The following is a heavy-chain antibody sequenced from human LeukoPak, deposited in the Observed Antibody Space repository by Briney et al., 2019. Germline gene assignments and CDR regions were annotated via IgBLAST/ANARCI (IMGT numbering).Heavy chain of an antibody. V-gene: IGHV3-74*01. CDR1: GFTFSNYW. J-gene: IGHJ4*02. Sequence: GGSLRLSCAASGFTFSNYWMHWVRQAPGKGLVWVSRINSDGSSTSYADSVKGRSTISRDNAKNTLYLQMNSLRAEDTAVYYCAVYCSSTSCYSRGVNWGQGTLVTVSS. CDR3: AVYCSSTSCYSRGVN. D-gene: IGHD2-2*02. CDR2: INSDGSST.